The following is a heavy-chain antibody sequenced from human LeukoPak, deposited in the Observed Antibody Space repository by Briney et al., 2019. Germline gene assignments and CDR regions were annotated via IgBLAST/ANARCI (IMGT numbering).Heavy chain of an antibody. Sequence: PGGSLRLSCAASGFTLSDHYMDWVRQAPGKGLEWVSVIYSGGSTYYADSVKGRFTISRDNSKNTLYLQMNSLRAEDTAVYYCARDSNYYMDVWGKGTTVTISS. CDR1: GFTLSDHY. V-gene: IGHV3-53*01. CDR2: IYSGGST. CDR3: ARDSNYYMDV. J-gene: IGHJ6*03.